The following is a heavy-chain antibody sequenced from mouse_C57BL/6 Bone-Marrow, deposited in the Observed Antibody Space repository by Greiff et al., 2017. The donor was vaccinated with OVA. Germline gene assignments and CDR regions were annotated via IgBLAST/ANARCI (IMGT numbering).Heavy chain of an antibody. J-gene: IGHJ1*03. CDR2: ISYDGSN. Sequence: ESGPGLVKPSQSLSLTCSVTGYSFTSGYYWNWIRQSPGNILEWMGYISYDGSNHYNQSLKNRIPITRDTSTNPFFLQLITVTTEDTDTSNCASIHDYGSSHWYFDGWGTGVTVT. CDR1: GYSFTSGYY. CDR3: ASIHDYGSSHWYFDG. D-gene: IGHD1-1*01. V-gene: IGHV3-6*01.